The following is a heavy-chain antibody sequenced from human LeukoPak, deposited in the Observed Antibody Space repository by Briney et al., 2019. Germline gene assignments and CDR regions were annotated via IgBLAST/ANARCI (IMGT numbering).Heavy chain of an antibody. V-gene: IGHV3-21*01. Sequence: EAGGSLRLSCAASGFTFSSYSMNWVRQVPGKGGEWGSSISSSSGYIYYADSVKGRFTISRDNAKNSLYLQMNSLRADDTAVYYCARDAQWELLHYYYYYGMDVWGQGTTVTVSS. CDR3: ARDAQWELLHYYYYYGMDV. CDR1: GFTFSSYS. D-gene: IGHD1-26*01. CDR2: ISSSSGYI. J-gene: IGHJ6*02.